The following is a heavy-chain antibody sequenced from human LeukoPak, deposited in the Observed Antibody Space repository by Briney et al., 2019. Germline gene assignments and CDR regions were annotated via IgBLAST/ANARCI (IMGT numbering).Heavy chain of an antibody. CDR2: IRHSGNT. CDR3: ARVIYCTSNTCFYDFDY. V-gene: IGHV4-38-2*02. D-gene: IGHD2-2*01. CDR1: GYSISTGYY. J-gene: IGHJ4*02. Sequence: PSETLSLTXTVSGYSISTGYYWGWIRQPPGKGLEWIGSIRHSGNTYYNPSLKSRVTMSVDTSKNQFSLKLSSVTAADTAIYYCARVIYCTSNTCFYDFDYWGQGTLVTVSS.